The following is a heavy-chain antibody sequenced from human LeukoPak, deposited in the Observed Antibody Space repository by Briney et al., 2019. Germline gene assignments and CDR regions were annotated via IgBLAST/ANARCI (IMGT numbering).Heavy chain of an antibody. CDR1: GFIYRNYA. J-gene: IGHJ4*02. CDR3: AKWGDYDILTGYYVSDF. D-gene: IGHD3-9*01. Sequence: GGSLRLYCAASGFIYRNYAMSWVSQAPGKGLEWVSAITGSGDTTYYADSVKGRFTISRDNSKNTLYVEMNTLRAEDTAVYYCAKWGDYDILTGYYVSDFWGQGTLVTVSS. CDR2: ITGSGDTT. V-gene: IGHV3-23*01.